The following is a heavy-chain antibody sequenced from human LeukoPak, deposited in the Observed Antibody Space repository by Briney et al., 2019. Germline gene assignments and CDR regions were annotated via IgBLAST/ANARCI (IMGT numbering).Heavy chain of an antibody. J-gene: IGHJ4*02. Sequence: SETLSLTCTVSGXSISSYYWSWIRQPAGKGLEWIGRIYTSGSTNYNPSLRGRVTMSRDTSKNQLSLKLTSVTAPDTAVYYCASVGGYTYGLHFWGQGTLVTVSS. CDR1: GXSISSYY. CDR3: ASVGGYTYGLHF. D-gene: IGHD5-18*01. V-gene: IGHV4-4*07. CDR2: IYTSGST.